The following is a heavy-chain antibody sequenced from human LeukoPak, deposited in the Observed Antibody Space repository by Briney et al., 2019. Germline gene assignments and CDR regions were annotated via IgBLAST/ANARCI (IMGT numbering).Heavy chain of an antibody. D-gene: IGHD1-20*01. Sequence: GGSLRLSCAASGFTFSSYAMSWVRQAPGKGLEWVSAISGSGGSTYYADSVKGRFTISRDNSKNTLYLQMNSLRAEDTAVYYCAKDPPYNWNDADAFDIWGQGTMVTVSS. V-gene: IGHV3-23*01. CDR3: AKDPPYNWNDADAFDI. J-gene: IGHJ3*02. CDR1: GFTFSSYA. CDR2: ISGSGGST.